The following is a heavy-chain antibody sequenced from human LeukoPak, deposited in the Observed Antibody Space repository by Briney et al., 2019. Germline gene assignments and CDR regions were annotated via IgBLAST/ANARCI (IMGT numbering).Heavy chain of an antibody. D-gene: IGHD4-17*01. V-gene: IGHV3-23*01. J-gene: IGHJ4*02. CDR3: AKVRIDSGDYGYYFDY. CDR1: GFTLSSYA. Sequence: TGGSLRLSCAASGFTLSSYAISWVRQPPGKGLEWVSAISGSGGAYYADSVKGRFTISRDNSRNTLYLQMNSLRAEDTAVYYCAKVRIDSGDYGYYFDYWGQGTLVTVSS. CDR2: ISGSGGA.